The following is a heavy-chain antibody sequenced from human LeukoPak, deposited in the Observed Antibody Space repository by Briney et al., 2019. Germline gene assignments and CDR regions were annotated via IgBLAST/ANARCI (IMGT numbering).Heavy chain of an antibody. Sequence: GASVKVSCKASGYTFTSYGISWVGQAPGQGLEWMGLISAYNGNTNYAQKLQGRVNMTTEKSTRTAYIELRSLVPDDTAVYYCPRLRGGGYFDYWGQGTLVTVSS. D-gene: IGHD3-16*01. CDR3: PRLRGGGYFDY. V-gene: IGHV1-18*01. CDR1: GYTFTSYG. J-gene: IGHJ4*02. CDR2: ISAYNGNT.